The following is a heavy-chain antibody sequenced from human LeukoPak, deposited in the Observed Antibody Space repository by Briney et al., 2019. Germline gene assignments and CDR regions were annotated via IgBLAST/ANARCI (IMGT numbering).Heavy chain of an antibody. V-gene: IGHV3-30*02. CDR2: IRYDGSNK. J-gene: IGHJ1*01. D-gene: IGHD5-24*01. CDR1: GFTFSSYG. Sequence: GGSLRLSCAASGFTFSSYGMHWVRQAPGKGLEWVAFIRYDGSNKYYADSVKGRFTTSRDNSKNTLYLQMNSLRADDTAVYYCARALSQQLIRYSQDWGQGTLVTVSS. CDR3: ARALSQQLIRYSQD.